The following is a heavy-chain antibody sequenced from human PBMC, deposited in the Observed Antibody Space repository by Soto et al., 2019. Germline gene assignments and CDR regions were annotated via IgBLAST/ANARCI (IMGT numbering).Heavy chain of an antibody. CDR3: ARGWPSGTGWFDP. Sequence: SVKVSCKASGYTFTGYYMHWVRQAPGQGLEWMGWINPNSGGTNYAQKFQGRVTMTRDTSISTAYMELSRLRSDDTAVYYCARGWPSGTGWFDPWGQGTLVTVSS. V-gene: IGHV1-2*02. CDR1: GYTFTGYY. D-gene: IGHD1-26*01. J-gene: IGHJ5*02. CDR2: INPNSGGT.